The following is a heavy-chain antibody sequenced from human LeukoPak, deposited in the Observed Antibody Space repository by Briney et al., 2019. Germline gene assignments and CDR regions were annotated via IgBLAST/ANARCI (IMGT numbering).Heavy chain of an antibody. CDR3: ARGNDYRDPLDY. CDR2: ISSYNGNT. D-gene: IGHD4-17*01. CDR1: GYTFRTHG. J-gene: IGHJ4*02. Sequence: ASVKVSCKPSGYTFRTHGLSWVRQAPGQGLEWMGWISSYNGNTNYAQKVQGRLTMTTDTSTSTAYMELRSLRSDDTAVYYCARGNDYRDPLDYWGQGTQVTVSS. V-gene: IGHV1-18*01.